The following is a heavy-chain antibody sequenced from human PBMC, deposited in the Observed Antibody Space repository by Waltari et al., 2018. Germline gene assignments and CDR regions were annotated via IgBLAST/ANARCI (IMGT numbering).Heavy chain of an antibody. V-gene: IGHV3-64*07. CDR2: ISNNGGST. D-gene: IGHD1-26*01. CDR3: ASTPGAVGGFDL. CDR1: GFSFSTFA. J-gene: IGHJ3*01. Sequence: EVLLVESGGGLVQPGGSLRLSCAASGFSFSTFAMHWVRQAPGKGLEYVAGISNNGGSTFYGDSVRGRVIISRDNSKNTVFLQMGSLREEDMAVYYCASTPGAVGGFDLWGQGTMVTVSS.